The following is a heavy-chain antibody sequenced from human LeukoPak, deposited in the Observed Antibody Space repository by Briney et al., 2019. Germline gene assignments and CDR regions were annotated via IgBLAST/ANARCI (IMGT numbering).Heavy chain of an antibody. D-gene: IGHD2-2*01. CDR1: GGSISSYY. V-gene: IGHV4-59*08. CDR2: IYYSGST. J-gene: IGHJ5*02. Sequence: SETLSLTCTVSGGSISSYYWSWIRQPAGKGLEWIAYIYYSGSTNYNPSLESRVTMSLDTSKNQFSLKLSSVTAADTAVYYCASRYCSSASCYQFDPWGQGTLVTVTS. CDR3: ASRYCSSASCYQFDP.